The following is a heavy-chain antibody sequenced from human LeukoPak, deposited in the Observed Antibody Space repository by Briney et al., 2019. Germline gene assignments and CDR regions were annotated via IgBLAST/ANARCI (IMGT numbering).Heavy chain of an antibody. CDR2: ISYDGSNK. Sequence: PRGSLRLSCAASGFTFSSYAMHWVRQAPGKGLEWVAVISYDGSNKYYADSVKGRFTISRDNSKNTLYLQMNSLRAEDTAVYYCARPAAAGTAWFDPWGQGTLVTVSS. CDR1: GFTFSSYA. CDR3: ARPAAAGTAWFDP. V-gene: IGHV3-30*04. D-gene: IGHD6-13*01. J-gene: IGHJ5*02.